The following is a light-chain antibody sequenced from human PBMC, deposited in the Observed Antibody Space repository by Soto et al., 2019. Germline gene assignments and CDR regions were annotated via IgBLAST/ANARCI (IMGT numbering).Light chain of an antibody. J-gene: IGKJ5*01. CDR3: QQYNTWRSIT. V-gene: IGKV3-15*01. CDR2: GAS. CDR1: QSISSN. Sequence: EIVMTQSPATLSVSPGERATLSCRASQSISSNLGWYQQRPGQAPRLLIYGASTRATGIPARFSGSGSGTEFTLTISGLQSEDFAVYYCQQYNTWRSITFGLGTRLEIK.